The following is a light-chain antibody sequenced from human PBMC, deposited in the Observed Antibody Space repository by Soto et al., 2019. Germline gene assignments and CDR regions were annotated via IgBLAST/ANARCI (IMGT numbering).Light chain of an antibody. Sequence: DIVMTQTPLSSPVTLGQPASISCRSSQSLVHSDGNTYLSWLQQRPGQPPRLLIYWASTRESGVPDRFSGGGSGTDFTLTINSLQAEDVAVYYCQQYFRTPLTFGGGTKVDIK. V-gene: IGKV2-24*01. CDR2: WAS. CDR3: QQYFRTPLT. J-gene: IGKJ4*01. CDR1: QSLVHSDGNTY.